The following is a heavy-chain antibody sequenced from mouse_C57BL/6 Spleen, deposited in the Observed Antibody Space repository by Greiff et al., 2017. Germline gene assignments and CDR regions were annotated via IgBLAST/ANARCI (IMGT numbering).Heavy chain of an antibody. V-gene: IGHV1-59*01. Sequence: QVQLQQSGAELVRPGTSVKLSCKASGYTFTSYWMHWVKQRPGQGLEWIGVIDPSDSYTNYNQKFKGKATLTVDTSSSTAYMQLSSLTSEDSAVYYCARGGSLYAMDYWGQGTSVTVSS. CDR2: IDPSDSYT. CDR1: GYTFTSYW. CDR3: ARGGSLYAMDY. J-gene: IGHJ4*01.